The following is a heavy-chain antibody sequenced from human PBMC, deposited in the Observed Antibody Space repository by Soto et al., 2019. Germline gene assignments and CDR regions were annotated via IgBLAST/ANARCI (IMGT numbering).Heavy chain of an antibody. D-gene: IGHD1-26*01. CDR2: IIPFCGTP. CDR1: RCSFSSYG. Sequence: QMQVVQSGAELKKPGSSVNVSCNASRCSFSSYGIVWVRQAPGQGRGWMGTIIPFCGTPNYAARFQGRVMMSVVVSRTPAYVELSGLRSGETAFYYCATAGWRDISRGAFDIWGPGTMVFVSS. J-gene: IGHJ3*02. CDR3: ATAGWRDISRGAFDI. V-gene: IGHV1-69*18.